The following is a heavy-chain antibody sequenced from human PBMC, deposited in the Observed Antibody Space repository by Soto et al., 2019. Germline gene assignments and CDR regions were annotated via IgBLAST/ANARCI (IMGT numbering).Heavy chain of an antibody. Sequence: LKISCKGSGYNFAGYWIAWVRQMPGKGLELVGIIYPSDSDTRYRPSFQGQVTISADKSISSAYLQWSSLRASDTAMYYCARGGVSTRTFDYWGQGTPVTVSS. CDR1: GYNFAGYW. CDR2: IYPSDSDT. J-gene: IGHJ4*02. D-gene: IGHD3-3*01. CDR3: ARGGVSTRTFDY. V-gene: IGHV5-51*01.